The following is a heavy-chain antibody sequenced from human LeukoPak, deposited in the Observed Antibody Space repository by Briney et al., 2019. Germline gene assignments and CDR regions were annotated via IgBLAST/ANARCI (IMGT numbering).Heavy chain of an antibody. CDR2: INHSGST. CDR1: GGSFSGYY. V-gene: IGHV4-34*01. CDR3: ARAYGSGSYYDSDHDAFDI. J-gene: IGHJ3*02. Sequence: SETLSLTCAVYGGSFSGYYWSWIRQPPGKGLERIGEINHSGSTNYNPSLKSRVTISVDTSKNQFSLKLSSVTAADTAVYYCARAYGSGSYYDSDHDAFDIWGQGTMVTVSS. D-gene: IGHD3-10*01.